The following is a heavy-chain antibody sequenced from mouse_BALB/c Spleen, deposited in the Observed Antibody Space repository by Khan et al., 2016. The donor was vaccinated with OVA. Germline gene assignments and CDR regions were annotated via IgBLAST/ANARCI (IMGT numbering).Heavy chain of an antibody. CDR2: IWTDGST. D-gene: IGHD2-4*01. Sequence: VELVESGPGLVAPSQSLSITCTISGFSLTNYGVHWVRQPPGKGLEWLGVIWTDGSTTYNSALKSRLTIIKENSKSHVFLKMNSLQTDDTAVYFCARQPYYHYNVMDYWGQGTSVTVSS. CDR3: ARQPYYHYNVMDY. J-gene: IGHJ4*01. CDR1: GFSLTNYG. V-gene: IGHV2-6-1*01.